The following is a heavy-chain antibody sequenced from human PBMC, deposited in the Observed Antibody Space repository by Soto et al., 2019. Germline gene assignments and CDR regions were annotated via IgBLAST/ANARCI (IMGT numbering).Heavy chain of an antibody. D-gene: IGHD1-1*01. Sequence: PSETLSLTCTLSGGSVRAPDWWNWVRQSPEKGLEWIAEVHISGHSNYNPSLRSRVSVSIDSSKNQFYLNLNSVTAADTAIYYCARVRQGCSANNCYFDPWGQGTQVTVSS. V-gene: IGHV4-4*02. CDR2: VHISGHS. CDR1: GGSVRAPDW. J-gene: IGHJ5*01. CDR3: ARVRQGCSANNCYFDP.